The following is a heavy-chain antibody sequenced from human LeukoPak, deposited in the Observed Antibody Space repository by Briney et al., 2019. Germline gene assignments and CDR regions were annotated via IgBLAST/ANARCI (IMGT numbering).Heavy chain of an antibody. CDR3: AKDCSGGSCYLSFDY. V-gene: IGHV3-73*01. CDR2: IRSKANSYAT. Sequence: GGSLRLSCAASGFTFSGSAMHWVRQASGKGLEWVGRIRSKANSYATAYAASVKGRFTISRDDSKNTAYLQMNSLKTEDTAVYYCAKDCSGGSCYLSFDYWGQGTLVTVSS. CDR1: GFTFSGSA. J-gene: IGHJ4*02. D-gene: IGHD2-15*01.